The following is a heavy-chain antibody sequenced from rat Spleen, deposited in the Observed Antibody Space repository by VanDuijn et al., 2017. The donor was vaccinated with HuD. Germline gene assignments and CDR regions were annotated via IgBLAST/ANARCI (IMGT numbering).Heavy chain of an antibody. CDR1: GFTFSNYW. Sequence: EVQLVETGGGLVQPGRSLKLSCVASGFTFSNYWMYWVRQAPGKGLEWVSSINTNVGITHYPDSVKGRFTLSRDSAKSTLYLQMNSLRPEDTATYYCTSAPYGYFDYWGQGVEVTVSS. J-gene: IGHJ2*01. V-gene: IGHV5-58*01. CDR3: TSAPYGYFDY. D-gene: IGHD3-1*01. CDR2: INTNVGIT.